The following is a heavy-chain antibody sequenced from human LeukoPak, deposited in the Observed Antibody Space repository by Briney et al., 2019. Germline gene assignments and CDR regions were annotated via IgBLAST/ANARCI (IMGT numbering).Heavy chain of an antibody. CDR2: VDYSGNT. CDR3: AMQVGIYGDYNNWFDP. V-gene: IGHV4-59*08. Sequence: SETLSLTCTVSGASLNNYYWNWVRQPPGKELEWIGNVDYSGNTRHNPSLKSRVTISLDISKNHFSLRLGSVTAADTAVYYCAMQVGIYGDYNNWFDPWGQGARVTVSS. CDR1: GASLNNYY. D-gene: IGHD4-17*01. J-gene: IGHJ5*02.